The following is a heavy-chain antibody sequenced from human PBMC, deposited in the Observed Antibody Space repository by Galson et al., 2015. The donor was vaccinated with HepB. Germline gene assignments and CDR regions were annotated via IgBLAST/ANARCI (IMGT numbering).Heavy chain of an antibody. V-gene: IGHV2-5*02. CDR1: GFSLSTSGVG. J-gene: IGHJ6*02. CDR3: AHRRNYYYGIHV. Sequence: PALVKPTQTLTLTCSFSGFSLSTSGVGVGWIRQPPGKALEWLALIYWDDDKRYSPSLKSRLTITKDTSKNQVVLTVNNMDPVDTATYYCAHRRNYYYGIHVWGQGTTVTVSS. CDR2: IYWDDDK.